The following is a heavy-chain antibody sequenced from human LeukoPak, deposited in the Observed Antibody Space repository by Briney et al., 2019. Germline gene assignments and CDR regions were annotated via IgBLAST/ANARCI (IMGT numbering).Heavy chain of an antibody. CDR1: GFTFSSFW. D-gene: IGHD3-22*01. Sequence: GGSLRLSCAASGFTFSSFWMSWVRQAPGKGLEWVANIKQDGSAQYYVDSVKGRFTISRDNAKNSLYLQMNSLRAEDTAVYYCAKKGLGDCWGQGTLVTVSS. CDR2: IKQDGSAQ. V-gene: IGHV3-7*01. CDR3: AKKGLGDC. J-gene: IGHJ4*02.